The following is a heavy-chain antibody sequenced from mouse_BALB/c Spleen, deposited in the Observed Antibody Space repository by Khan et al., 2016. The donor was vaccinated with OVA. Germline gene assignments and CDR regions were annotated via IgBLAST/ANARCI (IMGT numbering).Heavy chain of an antibody. D-gene: IGHD2-1*01. J-gene: IGHJ3*01. V-gene: IGHV14-1*02. CDR3: SRRGYGNYWFAY. CDR2: IDPENGNT. Sequence: EVQVEESGAELVRPGALVKLSCKASGFNIKDYYILWVKQRPEQGLEWIGWIDPENGNTIYDPNFQAKARITADTSSNTAYLQLSSLTSDDTAVYYWSRRGYGNYWFAYWGQGTLGTVAA. CDR1: GFNIKDYY.